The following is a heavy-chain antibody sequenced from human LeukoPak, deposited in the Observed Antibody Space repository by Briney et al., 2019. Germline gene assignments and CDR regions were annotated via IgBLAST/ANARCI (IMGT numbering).Heavy chain of an antibody. CDR3: ARHRFHSGGPLFDP. V-gene: IGHV4-4*09. D-gene: IGHD3-16*02. J-gene: IGHJ5*02. CDR1: GGSVTMYD. CDR2: IDSSTIT. Sequence: SETLSLTCTVSGGSVTMYDWSWLRQPPGKGLEWIGYIDSSTITNYNPSLKSRVTISVDMSKSQISLILTSVTAADTAVYYCARHRFHSGGPLFDPWGQGTLVTVSS.